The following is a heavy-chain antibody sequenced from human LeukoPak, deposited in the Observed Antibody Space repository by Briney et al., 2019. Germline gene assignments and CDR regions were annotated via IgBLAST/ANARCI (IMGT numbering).Heavy chain of an antibody. V-gene: IGHV3-15*07. J-gene: IGHJ4*02. CDR1: GFTFSNAW. D-gene: IGHD6-19*01. CDR2: IKSKTDGGTT. Sequence: KAGGSLRLSCAASGFTFSNAWMNWVRQASGKGLEWVGRIKSKTDGGTTDYAAPVKGRFTISRDDSKNTLYLQMNSLKTEDTAVYYCTTGRRSWLADFDYWGQGTLVTVSS. CDR3: TTGRRSWLADFDY.